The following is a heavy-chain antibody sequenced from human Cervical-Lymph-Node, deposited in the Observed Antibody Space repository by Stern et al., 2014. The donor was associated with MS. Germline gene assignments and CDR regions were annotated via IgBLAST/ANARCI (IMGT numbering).Heavy chain of an antibody. Sequence: VQLVESGAEVKKPGASVKVSCKASGYTFTSYGFSWVRQAPGQGLEWVGWISAYSGNTNYARKFQGRVTLTTDTSTSTVYMELTNLRSDDTAVYYCARAYEGDYWGQGTLVTVSS. J-gene: IGHJ4*02. D-gene: IGHD3-3*01. V-gene: IGHV1-18*01. CDR2: ISAYSGNT. CDR3: ARAYEGDY. CDR1: GYTFTSYG.